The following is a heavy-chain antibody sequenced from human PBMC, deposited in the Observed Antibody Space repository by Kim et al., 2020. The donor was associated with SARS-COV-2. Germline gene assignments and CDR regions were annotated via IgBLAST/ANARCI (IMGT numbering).Heavy chain of an antibody. CDR2: ISYDGSNK. Sequence: GGSLRLSCAASGFTFSSYAMHWVRQAPGKGLEWVAVISYDGSNKYYADSVKGRFTISRDNSKNTLYLQMNSLRAEDTAVYYCARDRRGYFDWSAPDYWGQGTLVTVSS. CDR1: GFTFSSYA. V-gene: IGHV3-30-3*01. CDR3: ARDRRGYFDWSAPDY. J-gene: IGHJ4*02. D-gene: IGHD3-9*01.